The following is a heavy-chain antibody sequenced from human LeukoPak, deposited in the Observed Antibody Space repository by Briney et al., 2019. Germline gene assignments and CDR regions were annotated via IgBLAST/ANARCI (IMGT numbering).Heavy chain of an antibody. Sequence: ASVKVSCKASGYTFTGYYIHWVRQAPGQGLEWMGWINPNSGGTNYAQKFQGRVTMTRDTSISTAYMELSRLRSDDTAVYYCAKGLRGGSGPRDYWGQGTLVTVSS. CDR3: AKGLRGGSGPRDY. J-gene: IGHJ4*02. CDR1: GYTFTGYY. V-gene: IGHV1-2*02. CDR2: INPNSGGT. D-gene: IGHD3-10*01.